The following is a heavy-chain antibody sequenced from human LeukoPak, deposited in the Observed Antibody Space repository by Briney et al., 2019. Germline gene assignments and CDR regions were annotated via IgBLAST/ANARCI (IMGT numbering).Heavy chain of an antibody. Sequence: SETLSLTCTVSGGSISSYYWSWIRQPPGKELEWIGYIYYSGSTNYNPSLKSRVTISVDTSKNQFSLKLSSVTAADTAVYYCARRLGSGWIGYFDYWGQGTLVTVSS. CDR3: ARRLGSGWIGYFDY. J-gene: IGHJ4*02. V-gene: IGHV4-59*08. CDR2: IYYSGST. CDR1: GGSISSYY. D-gene: IGHD6-19*01.